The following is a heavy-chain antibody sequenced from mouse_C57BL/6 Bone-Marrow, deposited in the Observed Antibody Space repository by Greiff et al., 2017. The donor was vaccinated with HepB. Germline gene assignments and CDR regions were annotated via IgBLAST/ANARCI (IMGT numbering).Heavy chain of an antibody. CDR3: ARKIYYGYGGFAY. J-gene: IGHJ3*01. Sequence: LEESGAELARPGASVKLSCKASGYTFTSYGISWVKQRTGQGLEWIGEIYPRSGNTYYNEKFKGKATLTADKSSSTAYMELRSLTSEDSAVYFCARKIYYGYGGFAYWGQGTLVTVSA. V-gene: IGHV1-81*01. D-gene: IGHD2-2*01. CDR2: IYPRSGNT. CDR1: GYTFTSYG.